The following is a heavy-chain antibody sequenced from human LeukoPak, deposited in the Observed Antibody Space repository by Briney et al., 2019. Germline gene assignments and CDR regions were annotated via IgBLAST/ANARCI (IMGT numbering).Heavy chain of an antibody. Sequence: SQTLSLTCTVSGGSISSGDYYWSWIRQPPGKGLEWVGYMYYSGSTYYNPSLKSRVTISVDTSKNQFSLQLSSVTAADTAVYYCARPYYYDSRIDPWGQGTLVTVSS. CDR3: ARPYYYDSRIDP. D-gene: IGHD3-22*01. CDR2: MYYSGST. V-gene: IGHV4-30-4*01. J-gene: IGHJ5*02. CDR1: GGSISSGDYY.